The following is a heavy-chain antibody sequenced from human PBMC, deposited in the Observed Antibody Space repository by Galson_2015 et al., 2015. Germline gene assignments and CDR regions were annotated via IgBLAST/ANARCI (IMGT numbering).Heavy chain of an antibody. J-gene: IGHJ5*02. CDR2: ISSSSSYI. Sequence: SLRLSCAASGFTLSSYSMNWVRQAPGKGLEWVSSISSSSSYIYYADSVKGRFIISRDNAKNSLYLQMNSLRAEDTAVYYCARAFTGVVVAATDWFDPWGQGTLVTVSS. CDR1: GFTLSSYS. CDR3: ARAFTGVVVAATDWFDP. D-gene: IGHD2-15*01. V-gene: IGHV3-21*01.